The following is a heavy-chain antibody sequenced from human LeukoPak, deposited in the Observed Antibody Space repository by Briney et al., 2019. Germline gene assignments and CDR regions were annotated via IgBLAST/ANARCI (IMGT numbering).Heavy chain of an antibody. D-gene: IGHD3-3*01. CDR2: ISGSGGST. CDR1: GFTFSSYA. CDR3: AKMGLTIFGVVIHPRYYYGMDV. V-gene: IGHV3-23*01. Sequence: PGGSLRLSCAASGFTFSSYAMSWVRQAPGKGLEWVSAISGSGGSTYYADSVKGRFTISRDNSKNTLYLQMNSLRAEDTAVYCCAKMGLTIFGVVIHPRYYYGMDVWGQGTTVTVSS. J-gene: IGHJ6*02.